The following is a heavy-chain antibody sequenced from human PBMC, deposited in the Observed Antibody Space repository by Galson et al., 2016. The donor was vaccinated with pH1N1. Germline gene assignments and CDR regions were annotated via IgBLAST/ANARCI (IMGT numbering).Heavy chain of an antibody. CDR2: IRFDGTNR. Sequence: SLRLSCAASGFSFRDYGMHWVRQAPGKGLEWVAFIRFDGTNRLYADSVTGRFTVSRDDSKNTVYLQMNSLGSEDTALFYCAKDGRYCSSSTCSQGVSYFDYWGQGTLVTVSS. CDR1: GFSFRDYG. J-gene: IGHJ4*02. CDR3: AKDGRYCSSSTCSQGVSYFDY. D-gene: IGHD2-2*01. V-gene: IGHV3-30*02.